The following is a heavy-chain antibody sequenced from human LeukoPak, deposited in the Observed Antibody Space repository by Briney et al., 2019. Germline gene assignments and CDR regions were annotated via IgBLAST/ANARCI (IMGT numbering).Heavy chain of an antibody. V-gene: IGHV3-21*01. D-gene: IGHD3-22*01. CDR2: ISSSSSYI. J-gene: IGHJ3*02. Sequence: GGSLRLSCAASGFTFSSYSMNWVRQAPGKGLEWVSSISSSSSYIYYADSVKGRFTISRDNAKNSLYLQMNSLRAEDTAVYYCAGSLGLTMIVVVTPNDAFDIWGQGTMVTVSS. CDR3: AGSLGLTMIVVVTPNDAFDI. CDR1: GFTFSSYS.